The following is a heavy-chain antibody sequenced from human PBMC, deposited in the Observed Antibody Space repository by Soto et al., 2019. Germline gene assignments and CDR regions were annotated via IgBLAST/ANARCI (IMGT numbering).Heavy chain of an antibody. D-gene: IGHD2-15*01. CDR2: INAGNGNT. J-gene: IGHJ6*02. V-gene: IGHV1-3*01. Sequence: ASVKVSCKASRYTFSNYAMHWVHQAPGQRLEWMGWINAGNGNTKYSRKFQDRVTITRDTSASTANMELSSLRSEDTAVYYCAKGGNIAVVVADYGMDVWGQGTTVTVSS. CDR3: AKGGNIAVVVADYGMDV. CDR1: RYTFSNYA.